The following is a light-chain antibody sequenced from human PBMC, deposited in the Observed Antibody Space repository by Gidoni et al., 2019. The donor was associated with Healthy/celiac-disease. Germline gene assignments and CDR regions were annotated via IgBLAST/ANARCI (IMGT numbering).Light chain of an antibody. Sequence: EIGMTQSPATLSVSPGERATLSCRASQSVSSNLAWYQQKPGQAPRLLIYGASTRATGIPARFSGSGSGTDFTLTIRSLQSEDFAVYYCQQYNNWPPLTFGGGTKVEIK. CDR1: QSVSSN. J-gene: IGKJ4*01. CDR2: GAS. V-gene: IGKV3-15*01. CDR3: QQYNNWPPLT.